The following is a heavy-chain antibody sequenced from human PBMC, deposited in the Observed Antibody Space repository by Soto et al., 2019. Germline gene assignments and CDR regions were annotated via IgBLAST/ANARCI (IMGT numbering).Heavy chain of an antibody. CDR3: ARHVPAAGYYYGMDV. D-gene: IGHD2-2*01. J-gene: IGHJ6*02. V-gene: IGHV1-69*12. CDR2: IIPIFGTA. Sequence: QVQLVQSGAEVKKPGSSVKVSCKAYGGTFSSCAISWVRQAPGEGLEWMGGIIPIFGTANYAQKFQGRVTITADESTSTAYMELSSLRSEDTAVYYCARHVPAAGYYYGMDVWGQGTTVTVSS. CDR1: GGTFSSCA.